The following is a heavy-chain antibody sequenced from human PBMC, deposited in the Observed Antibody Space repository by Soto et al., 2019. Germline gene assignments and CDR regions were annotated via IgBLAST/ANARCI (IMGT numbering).Heavy chain of an antibody. CDR1: GGSISSGGYY. V-gene: IGHV4-31*03. Sequence: SETLSLTCTVSGGSISSGGYYWSWIRQHPGKGLEWIGYIYYSGSTYYNPSLKSRVTISVDTSKNQFSLKLSSVTAADTAVYYCARGKNYYDSSGYTGAEYFQHWGQGTLVTVSS. D-gene: IGHD3-22*01. CDR3: ARGKNYYDSSGYTGAEYFQH. CDR2: IYYSGST. J-gene: IGHJ1*01.